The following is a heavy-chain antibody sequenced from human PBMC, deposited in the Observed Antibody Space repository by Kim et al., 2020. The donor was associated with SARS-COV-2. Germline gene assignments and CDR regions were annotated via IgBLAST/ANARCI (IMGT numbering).Heavy chain of an antibody. D-gene: IGHD5-18*01. Sequence: SETLSLTCAVYGGSFSGYYWSWIRQPPGKGLEWIGEINHSGSTNYNPSLKSRVTISVDTSKNQFSLKLSSVTAADTAVYYCARSGYSYDTAYYFDYWGQGTLVTVSS. J-gene: IGHJ4*02. CDR1: GGSFSGYY. CDR3: ARSGYSYDTAYYFDY. CDR2: INHSGST. V-gene: IGHV4-34*01.